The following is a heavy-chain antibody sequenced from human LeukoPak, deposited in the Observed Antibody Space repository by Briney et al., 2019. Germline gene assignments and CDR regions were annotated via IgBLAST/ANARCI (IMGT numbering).Heavy chain of an antibody. V-gene: IGHV3-30-3*01. CDR3: ARARIAAAGTGWFDP. Sequence: GRSLRLSCAASGFTFSSYAMNWVRQAPGKGLEWVAVISYDGSNKYYADSVKGRFTISRDNSKNTLYLQMNSLRAEDTAVYYCARARIAAAGTGWFDPWGQGTLVTVSS. CDR1: GFTFSSYA. D-gene: IGHD6-13*01. CDR2: ISYDGSNK. J-gene: IGHJ5*02.